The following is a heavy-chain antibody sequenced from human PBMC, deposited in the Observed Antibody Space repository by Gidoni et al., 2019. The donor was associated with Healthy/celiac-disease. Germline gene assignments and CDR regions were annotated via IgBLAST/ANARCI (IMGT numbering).Heavy chain of an antibody. CDR2: ISSISSYI. CDR1: GCTFSSYR. J-gene: IGHJ4*02. CDR3: ARVGRAYCGGDCNPGDY. Sequence: EVQLGESGGGRVKPGGSLRLSCADSGCTFSSYRMNWVRQAQGKGLEWVSSISSISSYIYYADSVKVRFTISRDNAKNSLYLQMNSLRAEDTAVYYCARVGRAYCGGDCNPGDYWGQGTLVTVSS. V-gene: IGHV3-21*01. D-gene: IGHD2-21*02.